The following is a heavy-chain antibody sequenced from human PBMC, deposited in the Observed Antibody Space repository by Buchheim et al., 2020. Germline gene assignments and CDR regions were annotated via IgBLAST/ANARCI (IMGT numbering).Heavy chain of an antibody. CDR1: GFTFSSXG. D-gene: IGHD6-19*01. Sequence: QVQLVESGGGVVQPGRSLRLSCAASGFTFSSXGMHWVRQAPGKGLEWVAVITYDGSSKYYADSVKGRFXISRDNYKNRLDLQMNSLRAEDTAVYYCAKRDSSGWYADYWGQGTL. V-gene: IGHV3-30*18. CDR3: AKRDSSGWYADY. J-gene: IGHJ4*02. CDR2: ITYDGSSK.